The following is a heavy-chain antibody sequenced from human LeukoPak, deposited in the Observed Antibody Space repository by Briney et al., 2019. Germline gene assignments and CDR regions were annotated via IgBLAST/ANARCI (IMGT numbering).Heavy chain of an antibody. CDR1: GGSISSYY. CDR3: ARLLGYCSSTSCGRGWFGP. D-gene: IGHD2-2*01. CDR2: IYYSGST. J-gene: IGHJ5*02. Sequence: SETLSLTCTASGGSISSYYWSWIRQPPGKGLEWIGYIYYSGSTNYNPSLKSRVTISVDTSKNQFSLKLSSVTAADTAVYYCARLLGYCSSTSCGRGWFGPWGQGTLVTVSS. V-gene: IGHV4-59*08.